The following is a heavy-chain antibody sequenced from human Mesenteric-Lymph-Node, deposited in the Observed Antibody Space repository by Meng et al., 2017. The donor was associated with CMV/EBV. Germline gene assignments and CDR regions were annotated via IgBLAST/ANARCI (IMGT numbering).Heavy chain of an antibody. Sequence: SETLSLTCTVSGGSISSSSYYWGWIRQPPGKGLEWIGEINHSGSTNYNPSLKSRVTISVDTSQNQFSLKLSSVTAADTAVYYCARLGRGWGIGYWFDPWGQGTLVTVSS. V-gene: IGHV4-39*07. J-gene: IGHJ5*02. CDR2: INHSGST. CDR1: GGSISSSSYY. CDR3: ARLGRGWGIGYWFDP. D-gene: IGHD6-19*01.